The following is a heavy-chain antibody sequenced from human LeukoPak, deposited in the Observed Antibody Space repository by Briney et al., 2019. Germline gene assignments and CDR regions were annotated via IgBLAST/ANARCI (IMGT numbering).Heavy chain of an antibody. CDR1: GFSFSNYW. D-gene: IGHD2-21*01. V-gene: IGHV3-74*01. Sequence: PGGSLRLSCVASGFSFSNYWVHWVRQAPGKGLVWVSRINTDGSSTNYADSVKGRFTISRDNAKSTLYLQMNSLRAEDAAVYYCASIVVVPVWGQGTLVTVSS. CDR2: INTDGSST. CDR3: ASIVVVPV. J-gene: IGHJ4*02.